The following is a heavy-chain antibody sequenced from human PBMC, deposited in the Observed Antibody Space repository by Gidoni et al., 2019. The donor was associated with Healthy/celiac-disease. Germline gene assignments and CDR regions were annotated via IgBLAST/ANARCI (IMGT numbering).Heavy chain of an antibody. CDR3: ARDLGGDFWSGLASGSPDYYYYGMDV. CDR1: GFTFSSYE. CDR2: ISSSGSTI. V-gene: IGHV3-48*03. J-gene: IGHJ6*02. D-gene: IGHD3-3*01. Sequence: EVQLVESGGGLVQPGGSLRLSCAASGFTFSSYEMNWVRPAPWKGLEWVSYISSSGSTIDYADSVKGRFTISRDNAKNSLYLQMNSLRAEDTAVYYCARDLGGDFWSGLASGSPDYYYYGMDVWGQGTTVTVSS.